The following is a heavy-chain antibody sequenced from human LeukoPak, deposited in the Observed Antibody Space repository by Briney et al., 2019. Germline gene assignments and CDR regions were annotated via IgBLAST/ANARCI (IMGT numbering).Heavy chain of an antibody. CDR3: ARGIWSARTVDYYLDY. D-gene: IGHD2-21*01. Sequence: GASVKVSCKASGYTFTSYAMHWVRQAPGQRLEWMGWINAGNGNTKYSQNFQGRVTITRDSSATTTYMDLSSLRSEGTAVYFCARGIWSARTVDYYLDYWGQGTLVTVSS. CDR1: GYTFTSYA. J-gene: IGHJ4*02. CDR2: INAGNGNT. V-gene: IGHV1-3*01.